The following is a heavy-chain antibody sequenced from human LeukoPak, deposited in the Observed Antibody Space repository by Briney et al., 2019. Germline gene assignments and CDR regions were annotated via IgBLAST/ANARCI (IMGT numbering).Heavy chain of an antibody. CDR2: IYYSGST. Sequence: SETLSLTCTVSGGSVSSSTNYWGWIRQPPRKGLEWIGTIYYSGSTYYNPSLKGRVSLSVDTSKNQFSLKLSSVTAADTAVYFCARDAAGEGRLVITWFDPWGQGTLVTVSS. J-gene: IGHJ5*02. CDR3: ARDAAGEGRLVITWFDP. CDR1: GGSVSSSTNY. D-gene: IGHD3-22*01. V-gene: IGHV4-39*07.